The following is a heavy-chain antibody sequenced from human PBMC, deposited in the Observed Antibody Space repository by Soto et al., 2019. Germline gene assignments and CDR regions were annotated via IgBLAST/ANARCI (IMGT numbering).Heavy chain of an antibody. CDR3: ARPPLPGYSIHFNS. CDR2: IHPRDSDT. Sequence: GESLKISCKGSGYDFSTYYIGWVRQMPGKGLEWLGLIHPRDSDTRYSPSFQGQVTISVDRSTGTAFLQWRSLKASDTALYYCARPPLPGYSIHFNSWGQGTLVTVSS. D-gene: IGHD2-15*01. V-gene: IGHV5-51*01. CDR1: GYDFSTYY. J-gene: IGHJ4*02.